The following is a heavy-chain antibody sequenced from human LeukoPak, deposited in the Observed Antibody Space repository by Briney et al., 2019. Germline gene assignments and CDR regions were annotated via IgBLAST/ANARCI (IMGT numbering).Heavy chain of an antibody. CDR2: IIPILGIA. V-gene: IGHV1-69*04. CDR3: ARETNYYDSSVLRY. Sequence: SVKVSRKASGGTFSSYAISWVRQAPGQGLEWMGRIIPILGIANYAQKFQGRVTITADKSTSTAYMELSSLRSEDTAVYYCARETNYYDSSVLRYWGQGTLVTVSS. CDR1: GGTFSSYA. J-gene: IGHJ4*02. D-gene: IGHD3-22*01.